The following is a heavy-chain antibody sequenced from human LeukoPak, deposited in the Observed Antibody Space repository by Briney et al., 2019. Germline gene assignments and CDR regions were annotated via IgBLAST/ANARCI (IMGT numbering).Heavy chain of an antibody. J-gene: IGHJ2*01. V-gene: IGHV3-73*01. CDR2: IRSKGNNYAT. D-gene: IGHD4-17*01. CDR1: GFDFRVSA. Sequence: PGGSLRLSCAASGFDFRVSAMHWVRLVSGKGLEYIGRIRSKGNNYATTYAASVKGRFTLSRDDSKNTASLHMNSLKTEDTAVYYCTTLKGSATVTTESYFDLWGRGTLVTVSS. CDR3: TTLKGSATVTTESYFDL.